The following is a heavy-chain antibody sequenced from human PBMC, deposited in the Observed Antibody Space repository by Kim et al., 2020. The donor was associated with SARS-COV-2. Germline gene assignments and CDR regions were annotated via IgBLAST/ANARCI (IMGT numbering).Heavy chain of an antibody. D-gene: IGHD3-10*01. CDR3: ARERFGGSFDY. J-gene: IGHJ4*02. Sequence: QKWQGRVTITRETSASTAYMDLTSLRFEDTAVYYCARERFGGSFDYWGQGTLVTVSS. V-gene: IGHV1-3*01.